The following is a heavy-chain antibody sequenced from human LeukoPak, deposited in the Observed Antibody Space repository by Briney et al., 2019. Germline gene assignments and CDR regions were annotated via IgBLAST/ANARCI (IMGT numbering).Heavy chain of an antibody. CDR1: GGSISSSSYY. Sequence: SETLSLTCTVSGGSISSSSYYWGWIRQPPGKGLEWIGSIYYSGSTYYNPSLKSRVTISVDTSKNQFSLKLSSVTAADTAVYYCARQRLWFGEFSNWFDPWGQGTLVTVSS. CDR2: IYYSGST. J-gene: IGHJ5*02. CDR3: ARQRLWFGEFSNWFDP. D-gene: IGHD3-10*01. V-gene: IGHV4-39*01.